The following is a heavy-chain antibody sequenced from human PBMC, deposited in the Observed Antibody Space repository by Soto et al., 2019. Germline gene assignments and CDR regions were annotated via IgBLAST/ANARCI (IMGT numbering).Heavy chain of an antibody. D-gene: IGHD2-2*01. CDR2: ISYDGSNK. V-gene: IGHV3-30-3*01. Sequence: QVQLVESGGGVVQPGRSLRLSCAASGFTFSIYAMHWVLQAPGKGLEWVAVISYDGSNKYYADSVKGRFTISRDNSKNTRYLQMNSLRAEDTAVYYCARARLDTPALDYWGQGTLVTVSS. CDR1: GFTFSIYA. J-gene: IGHJ4*02. CDR3: ARARLDTPALDY.